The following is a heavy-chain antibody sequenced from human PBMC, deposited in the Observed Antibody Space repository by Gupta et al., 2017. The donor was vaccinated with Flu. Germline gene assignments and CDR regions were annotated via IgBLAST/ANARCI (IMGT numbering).Heavy chain of an antibody. CDR3: AKSTASSSGDSSIPSFFDY. CDR1: GFTFDDYA. D-gene: IGHD3-22*01. J-gene: IGHJ4*02. V-gene: IGHV3-9*01. CDR2: ISWNSGSI. Sequence: EVQLVESGGGLVQPGRSLRLSCAASGFTFDDYAMHWVRQAPGKGLEWVSGISWNSGSIGYADSVKGRFTISRDNAKNSLYLQMNSLRAEDTALYYCAKSTASSSGDSSIPSFFDYWGQGTLVTVSS.